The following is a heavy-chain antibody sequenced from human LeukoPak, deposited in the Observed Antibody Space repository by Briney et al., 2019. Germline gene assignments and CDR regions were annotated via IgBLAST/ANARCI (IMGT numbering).Heavy chain of an antibody. V-gene: IGHV3-20*04. CDR3: ASVLYDYGDYTPLYYFDY. D-gene: IGHD4-17*01. CDR2: INWNGGST. J-gene: IGHJ4*02. Sequence: GGSLRLSCAASGFTLSSYAMSWVRQGPGKGLEWVSGINWNGGSTGYADSVKGRFTISRDNAKNSLYLQMNSLRAEDMALYYCASVLYDYGDYTPLYYFDYWGQGTLVTVSS. CDR1: GFTLSSYA.